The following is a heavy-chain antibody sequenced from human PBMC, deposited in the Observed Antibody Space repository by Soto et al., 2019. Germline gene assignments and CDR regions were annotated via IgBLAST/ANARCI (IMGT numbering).Heavy chain of an antibody. CDR2: MYKTGET. CDR1: GGSVSTGMKY. CDR3: MKALESGDFLGMSV. D-gene: IGHD3-10*01. J-gene: IGHJ6*02. V-gene: IGHV4-61*01. Sequence: SETLSLTCTVSGGSVSTGMKYWGWVRQPPGKALEFIGYMYKTGETLLNSSLKSGVTLSMETSKNQFSLTLSSVTAADTAVYFCMKALESGDFLGMSVWGPGTTVTVSS.